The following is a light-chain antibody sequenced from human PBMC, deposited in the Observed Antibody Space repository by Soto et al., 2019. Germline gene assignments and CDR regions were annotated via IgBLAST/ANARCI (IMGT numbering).Light chain of an antibody. J-gene: IGKJ3*01. V-gene: IGKV3-20*01. CDR2: GTS. Sequence: VLTQSPGTLSLSPGERATLSCRASQSVSSKYLAWYQQKPGQAPRVLIYGTSIRASGVPERFSGGGSGTDFTLTITRLEPEDFAVYYCQQYGSSLFTFGPGTKADIK. CDR1: QSVSSKY. CDR3: QQYGSSLFT.